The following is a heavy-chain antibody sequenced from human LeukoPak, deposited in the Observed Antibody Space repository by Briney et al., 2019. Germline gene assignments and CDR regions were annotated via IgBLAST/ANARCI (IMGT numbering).Heavy chain of an antibody. Sequence: SETLSLTCTVSGGSISSSSYYWGWIRQPPGKTLEWIGSIYSSGSTYYNSSLKSRVIILIDTAKNHFSLNLSSVTAADTAVYYCARSDGYGLVGIWGQGTMVTVSS. J-gene: IGHJ3*02. D-gene: IGHD3-10*01. CDR3: ARSDGYGLVGI. CDR1: GGSISSSSYY. CDR2: IYSSGST. V-gene: IGHV4-39*07.